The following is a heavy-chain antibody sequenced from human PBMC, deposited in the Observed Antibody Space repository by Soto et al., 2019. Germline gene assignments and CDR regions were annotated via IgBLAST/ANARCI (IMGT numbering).Heavy chain of an antibody. V-gene: IGHV1-8*01. J-gene: IGHJ3*02. CDR2: MNPNSGNT. CDR1: GYTFTSYD. Sequence: VASVKVSCKASGYTFTSYDINWVRQATGQGLEWMGWMNPNSGNTGYAQKFQGRVTMTRNTSISTAYMELSSLRSEDTAVYYCAIGQWGGYYYGSGTKRGAAFEIWGQGTMVTVSS. CDR3: AIGQWGGYYYGSGTKRGAAFEI. D-gene: IGHD3-10*01.